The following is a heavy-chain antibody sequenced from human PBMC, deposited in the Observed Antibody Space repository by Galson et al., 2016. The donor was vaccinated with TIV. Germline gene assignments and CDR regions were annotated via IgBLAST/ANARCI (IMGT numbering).Heavy chain of an antibody. CDR1: GGSISGHY. J-gene: IGHJ2*01. CDR2: IDYTGSP. D-gene: IGHD5-18*01. V-gene: IGHV4-59*11. CDR3: ARGLTEVYSQKDFFYQTNWYFDL. Sequence: SETLSLTCTVSGGSISGHYWSWIRQPPGKGLAWIGYIDYTGSPNYNPSLKSRVSTSGDTSKSQFSLRLRSLTAADTAVYYCARGLTEVYSQKDFFYQTNWYFDLWGRGILVTVSS.